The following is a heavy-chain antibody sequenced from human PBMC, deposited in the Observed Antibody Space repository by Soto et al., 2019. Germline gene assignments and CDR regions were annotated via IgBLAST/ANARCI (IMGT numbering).Heavy chain of an antibody. CDR3: ARLPFTIFGVVTPAYYYYGMDV. Sequence: SETLSLTCTVSGGSISSSSCYWGWLRPPPGKGQERIGEIYHSGSTNYNPSLKSRVTISVDKSKNQFSLKLSSVTAADTAVYYCARLPFTIFGVVTPAYYYYGMDVWGQGTTVTVSS. D-gene: IGHD3-3*01. J-gene: IGHJ6*02. CDR2: IYHSGST. CDR1: GGSISSSSCY. V-gene: IGHV4-39*07.